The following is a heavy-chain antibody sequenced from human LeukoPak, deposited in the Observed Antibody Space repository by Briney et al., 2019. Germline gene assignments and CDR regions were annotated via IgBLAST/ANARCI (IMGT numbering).Heavy chain of an antibody. Sequence: SVKVSCKASRGTFSSYGISWVRQAPGQGLEWMGGVIAIFGRVKYGQKFQGRATITTDESTSTAYMELSSLTSEDTGVYYCARGELGDSSGFFFFDYWGQGTLVTVSS. V-gene: IGHV1-69*05. CDR2: VIAIFGRV. CDR3: ARGELGDSSGFFFFDY. J-gene: IGHJ4*02. CDR1: RGTFSSYG. D-gene: IGHD3-22*01.